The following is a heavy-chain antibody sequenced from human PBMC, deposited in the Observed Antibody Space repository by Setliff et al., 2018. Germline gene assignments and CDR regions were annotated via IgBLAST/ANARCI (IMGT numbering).Heavy chain of an antibody. Sequence: PSETLSLTCTVSGGSISSSSYYWGWIRQPPGKGLEWIGSIYYSGSTYYNPPLKSRVTISVDTSKNQFSLKLSSVTAADTAVYYCARDEFLEGSYYYYYYMDVWGKGTTVTVSS. CDR3: ARDEFLEGSYYYYYYMDV. CDR1: GGSISSSSYY. CDR2: IYYSGST. D-gene: IGHD3-3*01. V-gene: IGHV4-39*02. J-gene: IGHJ6*03.